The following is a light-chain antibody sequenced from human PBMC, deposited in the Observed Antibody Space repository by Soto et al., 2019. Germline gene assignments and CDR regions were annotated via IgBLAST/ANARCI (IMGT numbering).Light chain of an antibody. V-gene: IGLV2-23*02. CDR1: SGDIGTYNL. J-gene: IGLJ1*01. Sequence: QSALTQPASVSGSPGQSIAISCTGTSGDIGTYNLVSWYQQHPGKAPKLMISEVNKQPSGVSDRFSGSKSGDTASLTISGLRTEDEADYYCCSFAGSGTGVFGTGTKLTVL. CDR3: CSFAGSGTGV. CDR2: EVN.